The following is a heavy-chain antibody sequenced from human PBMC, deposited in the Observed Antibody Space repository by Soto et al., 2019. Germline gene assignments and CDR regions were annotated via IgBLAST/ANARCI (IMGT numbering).Heavy chain of an antibody. J-gene: IGHJ4*02. V-gene: IGHV3-7*05. CDR1: GFMLSGYW. Sequence: GALRLSCVASGFMLSGYWMTWVRQAPGKGLEWVANIKQDDSEIYYVDSVKGRFTISRDNAKNSLYLQMNSLRAEDTAVYYCARDWNGYRDYWGQGTLVTVSS. CDR3: ARDWNGYRDY. CDR2: IKQDDSEI. D-gene: IGHD5-12*01.